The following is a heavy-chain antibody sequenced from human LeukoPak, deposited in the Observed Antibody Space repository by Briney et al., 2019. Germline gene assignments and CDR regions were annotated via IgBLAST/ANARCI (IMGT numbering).Heavy chain of an antibody. J-gene: IGHJ4*02. CDR3: ARASSGWEGFAY. Sequence: ASVKVSCKASGYTFTSYYMHWVRQAPGQGLEWMGIINPSGGSTSYAQKFQGRVTMTRDMSTSTVYMELSSLRSEDTAVYYCARASSGWEGFAYWGQGTLVTVSS. D-gene: IGHD6-19*01. CDR2: INPSGGST. CDR1: GYTFTSYY. V-gene: IGHV1-46*01.